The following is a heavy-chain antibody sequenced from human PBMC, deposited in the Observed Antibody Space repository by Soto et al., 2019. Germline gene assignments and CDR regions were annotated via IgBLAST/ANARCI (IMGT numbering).Heavy chain of an antibody. CDR3: AKGLRFLEWFPEGFDY. CDR1: GFTFSSYA. CDR2: ISGSGGST. J-gene: IGHJ4*02. Sequence: PGGSLRLSCAASGFTFSSYAMSWVRQAPGKGLEWVSAISGSGGSTYYADSVKGRFTISRDNSKNTLYLQMNSLRAEDTAVYYCAKGLRFLEWFPEGFDYWGQGTLVTVSS. D-gene: IGHD3-3*01. V-gene: IGHV3-23*01.